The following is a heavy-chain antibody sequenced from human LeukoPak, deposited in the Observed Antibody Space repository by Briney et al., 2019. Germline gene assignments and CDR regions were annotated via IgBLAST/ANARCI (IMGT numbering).Heavy chain of an antibody. Sequence: GGSLRLSCAASGFTFSSYWMSWVRQAPGKGLEWVGFIRSKAYGGTTEYAASVKGRFTISRDDSKSIAYLQMNSLKTEDTAVYYCTRDPILEWLFGDYWGQRTLVTVSS. CDR1: GFTFSSYW. D-gene: IGHD3-3*01. CDR3: TRDPILEWLFGDY. V-gene: IGHV3-49*04. CDR2: IRSKAYGGTT. J-gene: IGHJ4*02.